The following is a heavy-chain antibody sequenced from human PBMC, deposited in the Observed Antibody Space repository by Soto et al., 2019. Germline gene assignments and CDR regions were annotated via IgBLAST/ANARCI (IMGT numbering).Heavy chain of an antibody. CDR2: IIPIFGTA. J-gene: IGHJ3*02. Sequence: GASVKVSCKASGGTFSSYAISWVRQAPGQGLEWMGGIIPIFGTANYAQKFQGRVTITADESTSTAYMELSSLRSEDTAVYYCACTCSRMRCYTYDAIDIWGQGTMVTVSS. V-gene: IGHV1-69*13. CDR3: ACTCSRMRCYTYDAIDI. D-gene: IGHD2-2*02. CDR1: GGTFSSYA.